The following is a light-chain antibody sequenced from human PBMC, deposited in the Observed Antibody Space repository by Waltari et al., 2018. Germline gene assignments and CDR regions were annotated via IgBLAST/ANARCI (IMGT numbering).Light chain of an antibody. CDR3: CSFAGTYTWV. CDR1: TSDVGGYNY. CDR2: DVT. Sequence: SALTQPRSVSGPPGQSVTISCTGTTSDVGGYNYVSWYQHHPGKAPKLMIFDVTQPPSAVPDRFSGSKSANTASLTISGLQAEDEADYYCCSFAGTYTWVFGGGTKVTVL. V-gene: IGLV2-11*01. J-gene: IGLJ3*02.